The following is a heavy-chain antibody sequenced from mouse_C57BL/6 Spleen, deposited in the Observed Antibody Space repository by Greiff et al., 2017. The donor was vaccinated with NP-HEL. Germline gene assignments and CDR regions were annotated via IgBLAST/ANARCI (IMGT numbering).Heavy chain of an antibody. V-gene: IGHV1-42*01. CDR2: INPSTGGT. J-gene: IGHJ3*01. CDR3: AKTAQATDWFAY. CDR1: GYSFTGYY. D-gene: IGHD3-2*02. Sequence: VQLQQSGPELVKPGASVKISCKASGYSFTGYYMNWVKQSPEKSLEWIGEINPSTGGTTYNQKFKAKATLTVDKSSGTAYMQLKSLTSEDSAVYYCAKTAQATDWFAYWGQGTLVTVSA.